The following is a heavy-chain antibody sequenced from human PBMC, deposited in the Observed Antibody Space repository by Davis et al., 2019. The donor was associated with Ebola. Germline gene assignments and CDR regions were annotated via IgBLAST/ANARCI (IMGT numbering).Heavy chain of an antibody. V-gene: IGHV4-34*01. D-gene: IGHD3-9*01. CDR3: ARGQHDLLTGARYAMDG. CDR1: GETFIDYY. Sequence: SETLSLTCAVYGETFIDYYWSWIRQSPGKGLEWIGEISHTGDTNYNPSLKSRVIISVDTSKNQFSLKLNSVNAADTAMYYCARGQHDLLTGARYAMDGWGRGTTVIVSS. J-gene: IGHJ6*02. CDR2: ISHTGDT.